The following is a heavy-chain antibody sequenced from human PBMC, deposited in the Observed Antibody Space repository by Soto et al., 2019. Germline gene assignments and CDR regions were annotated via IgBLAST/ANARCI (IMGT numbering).Heavy chain of an antibody. CDR3: ARERPYYGFDY. V-gene: IGHV4-59*01. CDR1: GGSISDYF. Sequence: SDTLSLTSPVSGGSISDYFWTWIRQPPEKGLEWIGYIHYSGSTNYNPSLSSRVNISVDTSKTQFSLKLSSVTSADTAVYYCARERPYYGFDYWGQGTPITVSS. D-gene: IGHD3-22*01. J-gene: IGHJ4*02. CDR2: IHYSGST.